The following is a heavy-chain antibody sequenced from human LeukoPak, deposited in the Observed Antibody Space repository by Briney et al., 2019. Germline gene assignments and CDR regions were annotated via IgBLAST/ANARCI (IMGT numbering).Heavy chain of an antibody. D-gene: IGHD2-15*01. CDR3: ARGYCTGGSCPPIPFDY. J-gene: IGHJ4*02. Sequence: GGSLRLSCAASGFTFSSYWMHWIRQAPGKGLVWVSRVKSDGSSTTYADSVKGRFTISRDNAKNTVHLQMNSLRAEDTAVYFCARGYCTGGSCPPIPFDYWGQGVLVTVSS. CDR2: VKSDGSST. CDR1: GFTFSSYW. V-gene: IGHV3-74*01.